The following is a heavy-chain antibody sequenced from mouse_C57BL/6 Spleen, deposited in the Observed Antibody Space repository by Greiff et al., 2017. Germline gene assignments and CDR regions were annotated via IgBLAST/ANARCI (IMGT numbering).Heavy chain of an antibody. CDR3: ARYLGYWHFAV. V-gene: IGHV1-82*01. J-gene: IGHJ1*03. D-gene: IGHD5-1*01. Sequence: QVQRLQSGPELAKPGASVKISCKASGYAFSSSWMNWVKQRPGKGLEWIGRIYPGNGDTNYNGKFKGKATLTADKSSSTAYMQLSSLTYEDSAVYFCARYLGYWHFAVWGTGTTVTVS. CDR1: GYAFSSSW. CDR2: IYPGNGDT.